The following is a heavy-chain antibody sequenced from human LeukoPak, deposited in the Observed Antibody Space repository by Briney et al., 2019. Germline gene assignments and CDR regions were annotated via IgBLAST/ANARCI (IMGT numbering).Heavy chain of an antibody. V-gene: IGHV1-2*02. CDR3: ARSYDSSGYSDY. Sequence: ASVKVSCKASGYTFTGYYMHWVRQAPGRGLEWMGWINPNSGGTDYAQKFQGRVTMTRDTSISTAYMELSRLRSDDTAVYYCARSYDSSGYSDYWGQGTLVTVSS. J-gene: IGHJ4*02. D-gene: IGHD3-22*01. CDR1: GYTFTGYY. CDR2: INPNSGGT.